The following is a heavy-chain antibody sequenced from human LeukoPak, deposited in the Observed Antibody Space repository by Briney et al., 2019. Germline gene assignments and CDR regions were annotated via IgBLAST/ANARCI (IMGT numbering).Heavy chain of an antibody. D-gene: IGHD3-10*01. J-gene: IGHJ6*02. V-gene: IGHV4-31*03. Sequence: PSETLSLTCTVSGGSISSGGYYWSWIRQHPGKGLEWIGYVYYSGSTYYNPSLKSRVTISVDTSKNQFYLKLSSVTAADTAVYYCARDVPMVQGTPGDYYGMDVWGQGTTVTVSS. CDR1: GGSISSGGYY. CDR2: VYYSGST. CDR3: ARDVPMVQGTPGDYYGMDV.